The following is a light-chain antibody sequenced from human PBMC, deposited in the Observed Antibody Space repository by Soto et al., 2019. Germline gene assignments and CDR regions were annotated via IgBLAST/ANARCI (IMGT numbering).Light chain of an antibody. Sequence: EIVRTQSPFSLSLSQGERATLSCRSSQSVRTYLAWYQVKPGQAPRLLIYDASRRASGVPARFSGSGSGTDFTLTISSLEPEDFALYYCQQRNTWPPITFGQGTRLEI. CDR1: QSVRTY. J-gene: IGKJ5*01. CDR3: QQRNTWPPIT. V-gene: IGKV3-11*01. CDR2: DAS.